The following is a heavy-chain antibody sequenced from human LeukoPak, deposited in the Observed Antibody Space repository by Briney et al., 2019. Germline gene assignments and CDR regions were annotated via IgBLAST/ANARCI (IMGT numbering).Heavy chain of an antibody. CDR2: ISYDGSNK. D-gene: IGHD4-17*01. Sequence: GGSLRLSCAASGFTFSSYAMHWVRQAPGKGLEWVAVISYDGSNKYYADSVKGRFTISRDNSKNTLYLQMNSLKAEDTAVYYCARETGSAVGSTDFDCWGQGTLVTVSS. J-gene: IGHJ4*02. CDR3: ARETGSAVGSTDFDC. CDR1: GFTFSSYA. V-gene: IGHV3-30-3*01.